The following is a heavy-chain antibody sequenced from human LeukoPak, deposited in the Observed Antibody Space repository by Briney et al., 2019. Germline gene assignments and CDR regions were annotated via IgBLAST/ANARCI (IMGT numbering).Heavy chain of an antibody. V-gene: IGHV1-18*01. D-gene: IGHD5-18*01. CDR3: ARAGYSYGSAWFDP. Sequence: ASVKVSCRASGYTFTSYGISWLRQAPGQGLEWMGWISAYNGNTNYAQKLQGRVTMTTDTSTSTAYMELRSLRSDDTAVYYCARAGYSYGSAWFDPWGQGTLVTVSS. CDR2: ISAYNGNT. J-gene: IGHJ5*02. CDR1: GYTFTSYG.